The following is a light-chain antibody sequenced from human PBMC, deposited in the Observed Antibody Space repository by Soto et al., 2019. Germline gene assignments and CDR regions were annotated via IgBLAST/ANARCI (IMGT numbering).Light chain of an antibody. Sequence: DIQLTLSPSFLSASVGDRVTITCRASQGISSYLAWYQQKPGKAPKLLIYAASPLQSGVPSRFSGSGSGPEFTLTISSLQPEDFATYYCQQLNSYPRTFGQGTKVEIK. CDR3: QQLNSYPRT. V-gene: IGKV1-9*01. CDR1: QGISSY. CDR2: AAS. J-gene: IGKJ1*01.